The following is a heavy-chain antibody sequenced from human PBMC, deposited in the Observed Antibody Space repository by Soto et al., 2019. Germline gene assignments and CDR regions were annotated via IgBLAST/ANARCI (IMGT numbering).Heavy chain of an antibody. Sequence: QVQLVESGGGVVQPGRSLRLSCAASGFTFSSYGMHWVRQAPGKGLEWVAVIWYDGSNKYYADSVKGRFTISRDNSKNTLYMHMTSLGAEDTAVYYCARASGSSSWQYPLGYWGQGTMVTVSS. J-gene: IGHJ4*02. CDR3: ARASGSSSWQYPLGY. V-gene: IGHV3-33*01. CDR1: GFTFSSYG. D-gene: IGHD6-13*01. CDR2: IWYDGSNK.